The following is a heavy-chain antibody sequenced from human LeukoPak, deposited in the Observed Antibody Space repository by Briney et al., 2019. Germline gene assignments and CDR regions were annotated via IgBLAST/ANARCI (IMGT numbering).Heavy chain of an antibody. CDR2: TYYRSKWYN. D-gene: IGHD4-17*01. Sequence: SQTLSLTCAISGDSVSSNSAAWNWIRQSPSRGLEWLGRTYYRSKWYNDYAVSVKSRITINPDTSKNQFSLQLNSVTPEDTAVYYCARVGAPKTTATGWYFDLWGRGTLVTVSS. J-gene: IGHJ2*01. CDR1: GDSVSSNSAA. V-gene: IGHV6-1*01. CDR3: ARVGAPKTTATGWYFDL.